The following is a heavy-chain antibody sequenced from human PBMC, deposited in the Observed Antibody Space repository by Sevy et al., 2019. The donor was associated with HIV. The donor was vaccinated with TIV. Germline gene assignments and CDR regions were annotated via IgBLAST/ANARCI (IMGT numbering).Heavy chain of an antibody. CDR3: ARDCSSTSCLWGLDV. V-gene: IGHV3-7*03. CDR2: IKVDGSER. D-gene: IGHD2-2*01. J-gene: IGHJ6*02. CDR1: GFTFSRYW. Sequence: GESLKISCAASGFTFSRYWMSWVRQAPGKGLEWVAHIKVDGSERYYVDSVKGRFTISRDNAKNSLFLQMNSLRAEDTAVYYCARDCSSTSCLWGLDVWGQGTTVTVSS.